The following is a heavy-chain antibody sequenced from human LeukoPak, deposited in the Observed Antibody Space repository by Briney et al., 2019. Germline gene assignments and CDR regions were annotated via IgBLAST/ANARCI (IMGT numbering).Heavy chain of an antibody. J-gene: IGHJ6*03. V-gene: IGHV4-39*07. D-gene: IGHD4-11*01. CDR2: IYYSGST. CDR1: GGSISSSIYY. CDR3: TRDLPDYSVGVGYYYYMDV. Sequence: SETLSLTCTVSGGSISSSIYYWGWIRQPPGKGLEWIGSIYYSGSTYYNPSLKSRVTISVDTSKNQFSLKLSSVTAADTAVYYCTRDLPDYSVGVGYYYYMDVWGKGTTVTISS.